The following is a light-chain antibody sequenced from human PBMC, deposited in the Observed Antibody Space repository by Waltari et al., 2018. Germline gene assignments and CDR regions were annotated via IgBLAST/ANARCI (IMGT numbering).Light chain of an antibody. J-gene: IGLJ1*01. V-gene: IGLV2-14*03. CDR1: RCDVGGYDF. Sequence: HSALTHPASVSVSPGQSITISCTGTRCDVGGYDFVSWYRQHPEKAPNLIIFDVTERPSGISARFSGSKSGNTASLTISGLQSDDEADYYCASYTSSSNYVFGSGTTVTV. CDR2: DVT. CDR3: ASYTSSSNYV.